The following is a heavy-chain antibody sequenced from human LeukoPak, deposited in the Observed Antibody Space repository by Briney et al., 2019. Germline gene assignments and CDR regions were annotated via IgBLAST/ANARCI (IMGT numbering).Heavy chain of an antibody. V-gene: IGHV4-59*01. CDR1: GGSFSSYY. J-gene: IGHJ4*02. CDR3: ARVVRYYDSSGYCYYFDY. CDR2: INYSGST. Sequence: PSETLSLTCTVSGGSFSSYYWYWIRQPPGKGLEYIGYINYSGSTIYNPSLKSRVTISVDTSKNQFSLKLSSVTAADTAVYYCARVVRYYDSSGYCYYFDYWGQGTLVTVSS. D-gene: IGHD3-22*01.